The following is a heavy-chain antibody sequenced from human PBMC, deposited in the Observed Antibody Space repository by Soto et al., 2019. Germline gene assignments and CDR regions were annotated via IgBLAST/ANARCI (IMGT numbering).Heavy chain of an antibody. J-gene: IGHJ4*02. D-gene: IGHD3-10*01. CDR3: AAYGSGETYFDY. Sequence: SETLSLTCTVSGVSISSGDYYWSWIRQPPGKGLEWIGYIYYSGSTYYNPSLKSRVTISVDTSKNQFSLKLSSVTAADTAVYYCAAYGSGETYFDYWGQGTLVTVSS. CDR1: GVSISSGDYY. CDR2: IYYSGST. V-gene: IGHV4-30-4*01.